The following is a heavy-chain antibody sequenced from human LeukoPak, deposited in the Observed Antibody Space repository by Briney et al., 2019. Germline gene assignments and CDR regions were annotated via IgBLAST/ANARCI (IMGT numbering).Heavy chain of an antibody. J-gene: IGHJ4*02. CDR3: ARGGSPDSSGYPTGGYFDY. CDR2: INPNSGGT. CDR1: GYTFTGYY. V-gene: IGHV1-2*02. D-gene: IGHD3-22*01. Sequence: ASVKVSCKASGYTFTGYYMHWVRQAPGQGLEWMGWINPNSGGTNYAQKFQGRVTMTRDKSIRTAYMELSRMRSDDTAVYYCARGGSPDSSGYPTGGYFDYWGQGTLVTVSS.